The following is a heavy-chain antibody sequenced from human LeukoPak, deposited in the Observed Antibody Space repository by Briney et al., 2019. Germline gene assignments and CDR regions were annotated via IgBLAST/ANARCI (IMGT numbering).Heavy chain of an antibody. V-gene: IGHV1-2*06. CDR2: INPNSGGT. Sequence: ASVKVSCKASGYTFTGYYMHWVRQAPGQGLEWMGRINPNSGGTNYAQKFQGRVTMTRDTSISTSYMELSRLRSDDTAVYDCAVQYYDILTGYLAPNFDYWGQGTLVTVSS. CDR1: GYTFTGYY. D-gene: IGHD3-9*01. J-gene: IGHJ4*02. CDR3: AVQYYDILTGYLAPNFDY.